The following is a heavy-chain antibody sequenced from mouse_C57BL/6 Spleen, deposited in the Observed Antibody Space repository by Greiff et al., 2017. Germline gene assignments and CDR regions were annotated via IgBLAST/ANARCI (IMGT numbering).Heavy chain of an antibody. Sequence: QVHVKQPGAELVKPGASVKLSCKASGYTFTSYWMHWVKQRPGRGLEWIGRIDPNSGGTKYNEKFKSKATLTVDKPSSTAYMQLSSLTSEDSAVYYCASATTVVATPFAYWGQGTLVTVSA. D-gene: IGHD1-1*01. CDR2: IDPNSGGT. CDR1: GYTFTSYW. V-gene: IGHV1-72*01. CDR3: ASATTVVATPFAY. J-gene: IGHJ3*01.